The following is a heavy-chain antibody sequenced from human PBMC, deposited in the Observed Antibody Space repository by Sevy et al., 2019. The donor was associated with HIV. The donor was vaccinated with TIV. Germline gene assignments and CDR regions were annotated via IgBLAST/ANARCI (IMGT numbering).Heavy chain of an antibody. J-gene: IGHJ6*02. D-gene: IGHD3-22*01. CDR1: GGSISSGEYY. Sequence: SETLSLTCTVSGGSISSGEYYWSWIRQPPGKGLEWIGYIYYSGSTYYNPSLKSRVTISVDTSKNQFSLKLSSVTAADTAVYYCARARANYYDSSGYFEHYGMDVWGQGTTVTVSS. CDR2: IYYSGST. CDR3: ARARANYYDSSGYFEHYGMDV. V-gene: IGHV4-30-4*01.